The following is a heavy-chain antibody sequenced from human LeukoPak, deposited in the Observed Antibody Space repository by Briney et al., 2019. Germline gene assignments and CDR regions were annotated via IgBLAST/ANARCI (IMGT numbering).Heavy chain of an antibody. Sequence: ASVKVSCKASGYTFTSYYMQWVRQTLGQGQEWMGTIDPSGGSTTYAQKFKGRVTMTMDMSTSTVYMELSSLRCEDTAVYYCARATRGYGSGRDFDSWGQGTLVTVSS. CDR1: GYTFTSYY. CDR3: ARATRGYGSGRDFDS. CDR2: IDPSGGST. D-gene: IGHD3-10*01. J-gene: IGHJ4*02. V-gene: IGHV1-46*01.